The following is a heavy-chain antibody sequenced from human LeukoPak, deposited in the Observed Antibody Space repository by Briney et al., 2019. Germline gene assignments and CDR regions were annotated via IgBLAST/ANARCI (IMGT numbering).Heavy chain of an antibody. J-gene: IGHJ4*02. CDR2: IYYSGST. Sequence: SETLSLTCTVSGGSISSYYWSWIRQPPGKGLEWIGYIYYSGSTNYNPSLKSRVTISVDTSKNQFSLKLSSVTAADTAVYYCARDAEYSGYDSHFDYWGQGTLVTVSS. CDR3: ARDAEYSGYDSHFDY. CDR1: GGSISSYY. V-gene: IGHV4-59*01. D-gene: IGHD5-12*01.